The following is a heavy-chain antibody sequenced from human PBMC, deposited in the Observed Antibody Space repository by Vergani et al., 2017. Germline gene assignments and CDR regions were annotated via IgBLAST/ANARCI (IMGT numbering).Heavy chain of an antibody. Sequence: EVQLVESGGGLVQPGGSLKLSCAASGFTFSGSAMHWVRQASGKGLEWVGRIRSKANSYATAYAASVKGRLTISRDDSKNTAYLQMNSLKTEDTAVYYCTRHKRGYSYGYPHGGLDWGQGTLVTVSS. CDR1: GFTFSGSA. V-gene: IGHV3-73*02. J-gene: IGHJ4*02. D-gene: IGHD5-18*01. CDR2: IRSKANSYAT. CDR3: TRHKRGYSYGYPHGGLD.